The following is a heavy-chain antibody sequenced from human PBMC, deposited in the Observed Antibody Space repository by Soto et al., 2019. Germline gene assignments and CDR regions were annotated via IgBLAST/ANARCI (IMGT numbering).Heavy chain of an antibody. V-gene: IGHV5-51*01. J-gene: IGHJ4*02. CDR3: ATQQQLALFDY. CDR1: GYSFTTYW. D-gene: IGHD6-13*01. CDR2: IYPADSDT. Sequence: EESLKISCKVSGYSFTTYWIGWVRQMPGKGLEWMGIIYPADSDTRYSPSFQGQVTISADKSISTAYLQWSSLKASDTAMYYCATQQQLALFDYWGQGTLVTVAS.